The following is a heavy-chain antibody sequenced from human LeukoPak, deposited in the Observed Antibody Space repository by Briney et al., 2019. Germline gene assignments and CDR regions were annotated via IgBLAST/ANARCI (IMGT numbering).Heavy chain of an antibody. V-gene: IGHV4-38-2*01. J-gene: IGHJ3*02. CDR2: IYHSGST. CDR3: ARTKFGGDDAFDI. D-gene: IGHD3-10*01. CDR1: GYSISSGYY. Sequence: SETLSLTCAVSGYSISSGYYWGWLRQPPGKGLEWIGSIYHSGSTYYNPSLKSRVTISVDTSKNQFSLKLSSVTAADTAVYYCARTKFGGDDAFDIWGQGTMVTVSS.